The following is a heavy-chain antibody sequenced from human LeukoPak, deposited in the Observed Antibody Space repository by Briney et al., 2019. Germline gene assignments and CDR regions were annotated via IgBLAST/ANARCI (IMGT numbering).Heavy chain of an antibody. CDR1: GFTFSSYA. J-gene: IGHJ4*02. Sequence: GGSLRLSCAASGFTFSSYAMSWVRQAPGKGLEWVSAISGSGGSTYYADSVKGRFTISRDNSKNTLYLQMNSLRAEDTAVYYCAKLTSERVVPAATYYWGQGTLATVSS. D-gene: IGHD2-2*01. CDR3: AKLTSERVVPAATYY. CDR2: ISGSGGST. V-gene: IGHV3-23*01.